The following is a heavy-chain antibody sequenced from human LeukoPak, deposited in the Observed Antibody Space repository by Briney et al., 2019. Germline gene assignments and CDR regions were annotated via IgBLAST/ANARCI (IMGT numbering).Heavy chain of an antibody. D-gene: IGHD6-13*01. J-gene: IGHJ4*02. Sequence: PGGSLRLSCIASGFTLGNHGVNWVRQAPGRGLEWLTVIAYDGSFEYYADSVKGRFNISRDNSKNTVYLHMNSLRNEDTAVYFCARAPPTYSSSWSLWGRGTMVTVSS. CDR2: IAYDGSFE. CDR1: GFTLGNHG. CDR3: ARAPPTYSSSWSL. V-gene: IGHV3-30*03.